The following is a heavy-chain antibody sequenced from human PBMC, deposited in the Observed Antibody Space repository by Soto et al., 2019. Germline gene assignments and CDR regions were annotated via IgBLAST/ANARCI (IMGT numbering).Heavy chain of an antibody. Sequence: EVQLLESGGGLVQPGGSLRLSCAASGFTFSIYALTWVRQAPGKGLEWVSSIGTHADTTYYVDSVKGRFSISRDNSKNTVYLQMSSLSAEDTAVYYCARPYVEVAVNDAFDIWGRGTMVTVS. CDR2: IGTHADTT. V-gene: IGHV3-23*01. D-gene: IGHD3-16*01. CDR3: ARPYVEVAVNDAFDI. CDR1: GFTFSIYA. J-gene: IGHJ3*02.